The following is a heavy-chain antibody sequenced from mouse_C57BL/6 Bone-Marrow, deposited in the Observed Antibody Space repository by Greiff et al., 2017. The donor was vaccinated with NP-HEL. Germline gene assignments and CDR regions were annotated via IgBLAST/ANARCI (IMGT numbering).Heavy chain of an antibody. CDR3: ARRGISRGFDY. CDR2: ISPGSGST. V-gene: IGHV1-9*01. J-gene: IGHJ2*01. CDR1: GFTFTGYC. Sequence: VQLLQSGAELVKPGASVKLSCTASGFTFTGYCIEWVKQRPGQGLEWIGVISPGSGSTTYSEKFTGKATFTADTSSNTAYRQLSSLTTEDSAIYYCARRGISRGFDYWGQGTTLTVSS. D-gene: IGHD1-1*01.